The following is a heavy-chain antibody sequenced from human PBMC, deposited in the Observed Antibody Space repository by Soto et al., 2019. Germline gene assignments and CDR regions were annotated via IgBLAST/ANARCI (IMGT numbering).Heavy chain of an antibody. D-gene: IGHD6-6*01. Sequence: PSQTLSLTCVISGDSVASNSAAWNWIRQSPSRGLEWLGRTYYRSKWYNDYAVSVKSRITINPDTSKNQFSLQLNSVTPEDTAVYYCARDPRYSSSTRHHYGMDVRGQGTTVPVSS. V-gene: IGHV6-1*01. CDR1: GDSVASNSAA. CDR3: ARDPRYSSSTRHHYGMDV. CDR2: TYYRSKWYN. J-gene: IGHJ6*02.